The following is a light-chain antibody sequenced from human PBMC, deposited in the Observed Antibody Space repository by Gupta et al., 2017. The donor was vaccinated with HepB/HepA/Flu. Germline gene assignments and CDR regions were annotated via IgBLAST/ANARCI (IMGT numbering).Light chain of an antibody. Sequence: EIVLTQSSDTLSLSPGERATLSCSASQSVSSYLAWYQQKPGQAPRLLIYDASNRATGIPARFSGSGSGTDFTLTISSLEPEDFAVYYCQQRSNWPPFTFGPGTKVEIK. CDR3: QQRSNWPPFT. CDR2: DAS. CDR1: QSVSSY. J-gene: IGKJ3*01. V-gene: IGKV3-11*01.